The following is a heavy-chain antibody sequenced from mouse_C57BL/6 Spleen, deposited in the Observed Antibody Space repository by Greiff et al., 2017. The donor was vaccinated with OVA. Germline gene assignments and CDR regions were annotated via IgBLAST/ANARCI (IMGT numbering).Heavy chain of an antibody. D-gene: IGHD2-4*01. CDR2: ISYDGSN. V-gene: IGHV3-6*01. Sequence: EVHLVESGPGLVKPSQSLSLTCSVTGYSITSGYYWNWIRQFPGNKLEWMGYISYDGSNNYNPSLKNRISITRDTSKNQFFLKLNSVTTEDTATYYCARGGDYYDYDGGFDYWGQGTTLTVSS. CDR1: GYSITSGYY. J-gene: IGHJ2*01. CDR3: ARGGDYYDYDGGFDY.